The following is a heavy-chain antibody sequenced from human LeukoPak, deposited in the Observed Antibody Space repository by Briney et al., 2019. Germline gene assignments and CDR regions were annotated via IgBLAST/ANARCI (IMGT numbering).Heavy chain of an antibody. V-gene: IGHV1-69*05. CDR1: GGTFSSYA. J-gene: IGHJ4*02. D-gene: IGHD5-18*01. CDR3: AREEDTVMAVPSSPFDY. CDR2: IIPIFGTA. Sequence: SVKVSCKASGGTFSSYAISWVRQAPGQGLEWMGGIIPIFGTANYAQKFQGRVTMARDTSTSTVYMELSSLRSEDTAVYYCAREEDTVMAVPSSPFDYWGQGTLVTVSS.